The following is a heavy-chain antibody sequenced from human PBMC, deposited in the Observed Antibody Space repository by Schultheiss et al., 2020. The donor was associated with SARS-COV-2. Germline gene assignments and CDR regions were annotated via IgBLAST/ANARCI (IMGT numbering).Heavy chain of an antibody. J-gene: IGHJ6*02. Sequence: SETLSLTCTVSGGSISSSSYYWGWIRQPPGKGLEWIGSIYYSGSTYYNPSLKSRVTISVDTSKNQFSLKLSSVTAADTAVYYCARSQAAYYDFWSGYYTRDYYYGMDVWGQGTTVTGSS. CDR3: ARSQAAYYDFWSGYYTRDYYYGMDV. CDR1: GGSISSSSYY. V-gene: IGHV4-39*01. D-gene: IGHD3-3*01. CDR2: IYYSGST.